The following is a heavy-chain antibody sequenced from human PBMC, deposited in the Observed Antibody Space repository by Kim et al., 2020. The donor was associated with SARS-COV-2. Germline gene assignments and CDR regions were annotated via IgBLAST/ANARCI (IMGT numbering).Heavy chain of an antibody. D-gene: IGHD2-8*02. V-gene: IGHV5-10-1*01. CDR2: IDCSDSYT. Sequence: GESLKISCKGSGYRFSNYWISWVRRMPGKGLEWMGRIDCSDSYTNYSPSFQGHVTISVDKSTSTSYLQWSSLKASDTALYYCARLDISGGNYEPYPEVVSWGQGTLVTVSS. J-gene: IGHJ5*02. CDR1: GYRFSNYW. CDR3: ARLDISGGNYEPYPEVVS.